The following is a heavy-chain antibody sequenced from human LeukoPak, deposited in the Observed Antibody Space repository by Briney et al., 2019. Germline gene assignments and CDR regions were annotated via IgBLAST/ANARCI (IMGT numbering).Heavy chain of an antibody. V-gene: IGHV3-23*01. CDR2: ISGGGLST. CDR1: GFTFTSYA. Sequence: GGSLRLSCAASGFTFTSYAMSWVRQAPGKGLEWVSAISGGGLSTYYADSVKGRFTISRDNSKTTLFLQMNSLRAEDTAVYYCAEIDSSSLGPQGSWGQGTLVTVSS. D-gene: IGHD7-27*01. J-gene: IGHJ5*02. CDR3: AEIDSSSLGPQGS.